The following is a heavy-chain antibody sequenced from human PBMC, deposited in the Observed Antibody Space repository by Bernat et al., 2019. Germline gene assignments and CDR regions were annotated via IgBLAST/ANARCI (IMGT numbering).Heavy chain of an antibody. CDR2: INAGNGNT. J-gene: IGHJ6*02. Sequence: QVPLVQSGAEVKKPGASVKVSCKASGYTFTSYAMHWVRQAPGQRLEWMGWINAGNGNTKYSQKFQGRVTITRDTSASTAYMELSSLRSEDTAVYYCACDLGYCSSTSCSLGYYYYGMDVWGQGTTVTVSS. CDR1: GYTFTSYA. D-gene: IGHD2-2*01. V-gene: IGHV1-3*01. CDR3: ACDLGYCSSTSCSLGYYYYGMDV.